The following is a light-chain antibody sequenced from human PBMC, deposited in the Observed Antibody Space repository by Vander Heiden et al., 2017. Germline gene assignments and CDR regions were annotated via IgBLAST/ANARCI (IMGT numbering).Light chain of an antibody. J-gene: IGKJ1*01. CDR3: QQYYSRFRR. Sequence: DIVMTQSPDSLAVSLGERATINCKSSQSVLSSSNNRNYLAWYQQKSGQPPKLLIYWASTRESGVPDRFSGSGSGTDFTLTISSLQAEDVAVYYCQQYYSRFRRFGQGTKVEFK. V-gene: IGKV4-1*01. CDR1: QSVLSSSNNRNY. CDR2: WAS.